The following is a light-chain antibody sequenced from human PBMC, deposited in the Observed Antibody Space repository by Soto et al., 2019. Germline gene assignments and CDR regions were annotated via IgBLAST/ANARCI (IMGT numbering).Light chain of an antibody. CDR1: QNINSW. CDR2: DAS. V-gene: IGKV1-5*01. CDR3: QQYNYYRT. Sequence: LSPSVEHTVPFTCRASQNINSWLAWYQQKPGKAPKLLIYDASSLNRGVPSRFSGSGSGTEFTLTISSLQPDDFATYYCQQYNYYRTSGQGTKVDI. J-gene: IGKJ1*01.